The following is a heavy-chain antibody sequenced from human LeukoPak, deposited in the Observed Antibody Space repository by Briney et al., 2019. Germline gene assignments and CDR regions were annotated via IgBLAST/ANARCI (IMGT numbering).Heavy chain of an antibody. CDR3: AKDLFRSTGGGYFQH. CDR1: GFTFSSYG. CDR2: ISYDGSNK. D-gene: IGHD2-2*01. Sequence: GGSLRLSCAASGFTFSSYGMHWVRQAPGKGLEWVAVISYDGSNKYYADSVKGRFTISRDNSKNTLYLQMNSLRAEDKAVYYCAKDLFRSTGGGYFQHWGQGTLVTVSS. J-gene: IGHJ1*01. V-gene: IGHV3-30*18.